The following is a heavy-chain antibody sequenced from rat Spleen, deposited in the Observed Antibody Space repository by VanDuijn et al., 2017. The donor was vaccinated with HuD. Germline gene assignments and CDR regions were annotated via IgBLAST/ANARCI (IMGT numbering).Heavy chain of an antibody. CDR3: ASYYRGFDY. D-gene: IGHD1-11*01. Sequence: EVQLVESGGGLVQPGRSLKLSCVASGFTFNNYWMTWIRQAPGKGLEWVASITNSGGSISYRDSVKGRFTISRDNAKSTLFLQMDSLRSEDTATYYCASYYRGFDYWGQGVMVTVSS. CDR2: ITNSGGSI. J-gene: IGHJ2*01. V-gene: IGHV5-31*01. CDR1: GFTFNNYW.